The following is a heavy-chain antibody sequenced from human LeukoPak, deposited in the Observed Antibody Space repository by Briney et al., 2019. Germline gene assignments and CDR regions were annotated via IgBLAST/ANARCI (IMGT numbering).Heavy chain of an antibody. D-gene: IGHD3-22*01. CDR1: GGSISSYY. J-gene: IGHJ6*02. CDR3: ARDLSYYDSSGYSMDV. Sequence: SETLSLTCTVSGGSISSYYWSWIRQPAGKGLEWIGRIYTSGSTNYNPSLKSRVTMSVDTSKNQFSLKLSSVTAADTAVYYCARDLSYYDSSGYSMDVWGQGTTVTVSS. V-gene: IGHV4-4*07. CDR2: IYTSGST.